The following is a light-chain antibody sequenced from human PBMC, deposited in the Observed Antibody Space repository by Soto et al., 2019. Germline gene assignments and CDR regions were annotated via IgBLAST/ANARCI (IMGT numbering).Light chain of an antibody. CDR1: FSDVGDYNY. Sequence: QSALTQPASVSGSPGQSITISCTGTFSDVGDYNYVSWYQQHPGKAPKLMIFEVSNRPSGVSNRFSGSKSGNTASLTISGLQAEDEADYYCSSYTSSNTLVFGTGTKLTVL. CDR2: EVS. V-gene: IGLV2-14*01. CDR3: SSYTSSNTLV. J-gene: IGLJ1*01.